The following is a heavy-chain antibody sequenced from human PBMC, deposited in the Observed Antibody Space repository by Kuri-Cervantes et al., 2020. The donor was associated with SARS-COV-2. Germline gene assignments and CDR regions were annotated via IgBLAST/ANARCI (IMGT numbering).Heavy chain of an antibody. Sequence: GSLRLSCAVYGGSFSGYYWSWIRQPPGKGLEWIGEINHSGSTNYNPSLKSRVTISVDTSKNQFSLKLSSVTAADTAVYYCARVLGDDFWSGYYNDYYYGMDVWGQGTTVTVSS. CDR2: INHSGST. J-gene: IGHJ6*02. D-gene: IGHD3-3*01. V-gene: IGHV4-34*01. CDR3: ARVLGDDFWSGYYNDYYYGMDV. CDR1: GGSFSGYY.